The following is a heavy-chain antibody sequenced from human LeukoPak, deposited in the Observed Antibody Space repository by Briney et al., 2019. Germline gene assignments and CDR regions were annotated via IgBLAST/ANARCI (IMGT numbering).Heavy chain of an antibody. J-gene: IGHJ4*02. CDR3: ARGEKEWLRFGGRSFDY. V-gene: IGHV4-30-2*01. Sequence: SQTLSLTCTVSGGSISSGGYYWSWIRQPPGKGLEWIGHIYHSGSTYYNPSLKSRVTISVDRSKNQFSLKLSSVTAADTAVYYCARGEKEWLRFGGRSFDYWGQGTLVTVSS. CDR1: GGSISSGGYY. D-gene: IGHD5-12*01. CDR2: IYHSGST.